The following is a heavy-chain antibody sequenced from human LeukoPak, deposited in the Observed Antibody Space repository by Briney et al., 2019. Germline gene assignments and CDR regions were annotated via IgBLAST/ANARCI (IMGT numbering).Heavy chain of an antibody. CDR3: ARRGGQGDHVWGTYVY. D-gene: IGHD3-16*01. V-gene: IGHV3-21*01. J-gene: IGHJ4*02. CDR2: ISSSSTYI. Sequence: GGSLRLSCAASGFTFRTYSMNCVRQARGKGLERVSSISSSSTYIYYADSVKGRFTISRDNAKNSLYLQMNSLRAEDTAVYYCARRGGQGDHVWGTYVYWGQGILVTVSS. CDR1: GFTFRTYS.